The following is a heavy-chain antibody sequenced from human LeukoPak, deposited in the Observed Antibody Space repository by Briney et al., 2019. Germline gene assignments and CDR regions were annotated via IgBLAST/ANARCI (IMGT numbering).Heavy chain of an antibody. D-gene: IGHD3-16*01. CDR2: IIPIFGTA. CDR3: ARDGRGRFGGFDY. J-gene: IGHJ4*02. V-gene: IGHV1-69*05. CDR1: GGTFSSYA. Sequence: SVKVSCKASGGTFSSYAISWVRQAPGQGLEWMGGIIPIFGTANYAQKFQGRVTITTDESTSTASMELSSLRSEDTAVYYCARDGRGRFGGFDYWGQGTLVTVSS.